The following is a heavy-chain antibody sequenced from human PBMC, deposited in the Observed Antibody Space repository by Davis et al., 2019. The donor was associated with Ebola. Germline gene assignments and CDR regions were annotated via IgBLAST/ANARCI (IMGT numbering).Heavy chain of an antibody. D-gene: IGHD1-26*01. V-gene: IGHV3-23*01. CDR1: GFTFSSNA. CDR3: AKIGGSEGAVDY. J-gene: IGHJ4*02. Sequence: GGSLRLSCAAPGFTFSSNAMSWVRQAPGKGLEWVSAISGRGGSTYYADSVKGRFTISRDNSKTTLYLQMNRLRAEATAVYYCAKIGGSEGAVDYCGQGTLVTVSS. CDR2: ISGRGGST.